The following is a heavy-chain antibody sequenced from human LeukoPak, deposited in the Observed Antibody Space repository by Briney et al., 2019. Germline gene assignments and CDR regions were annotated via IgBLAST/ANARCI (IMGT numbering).Heavy chain of an antibody. V-gene: IGHV4-59*01. CDR3: ARVGYYYDSSGYDYFDY. Sequence: SETLSLTCTVSGGSISSYYWSWTRQPPGKGLEWIGYIYYSGSTNYNPSLKSRVTISVDTSKNQFSVKLTSVTAADTAVYYCARVGYYYDSSGYDYFDYWGQGTLVTVSS. CDR1: GGSISSYY. J-gene: IGHJ4*02. CDR2: IYYSGST. D-gene: IGHD3-22*01.